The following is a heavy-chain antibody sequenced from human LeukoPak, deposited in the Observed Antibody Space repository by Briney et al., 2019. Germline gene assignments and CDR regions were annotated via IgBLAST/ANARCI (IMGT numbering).Heavy chain of an antibody. CDR3: AKDGNILTALYYFDY. D-gene: IGHD3-9*01. Sequence: WVRQAPGKGLEWVAFIRYDGSNKYYADSVKGRFTISRDNSKNTLYLQMNSLRAEDTAVYYCAKDGNILTALYYFDYWGQGTLVTVSS. V-gene: IGHV3-30*02. CDR2: IRYDGSNK. J-gene: IGHJ4*02.